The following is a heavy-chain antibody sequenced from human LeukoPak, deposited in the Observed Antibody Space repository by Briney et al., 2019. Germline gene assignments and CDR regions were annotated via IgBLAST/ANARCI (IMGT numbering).Heavy chain of an antibody. CDR1: GGSISSYY. Sequence: PSETLSLTCTVSGGSISSYYWSWIRQPPGKGLEWIGYIYYSGNTNYNPSRKSRVTISVDTSKNQFSLNLSSVTAADTAVYYCAREGRGAAAGMDYWGQGSLVTVSS. CDR2: IYYSGNT. D-gene: IGHD6-13*01. V-gene: IGHV4-59*01. J-gene: IGHJ4*02. CDR3: AREGRGAAAGMDY.